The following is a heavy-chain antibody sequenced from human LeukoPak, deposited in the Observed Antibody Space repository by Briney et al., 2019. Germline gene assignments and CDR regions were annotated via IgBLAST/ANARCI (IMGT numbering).Heavy chain of an antibody. D-gene: IGHD3/OR15-3a*01. Sequence: PGGSLRLSCAASGFTFSNAWMSWVRQAPGRGLEWVGRIKRKGDDGTIDYAAPVKGRLSISRVDSKNTLYLQMNSLKSEDTAVYYCTAGTGRSDFDYWGQGTLVTVSS. V-gene: IGHV3-15*01. CDR1: GFTFSNAW. J-gene: IGHJ4*02. CDR2: IKRKGDDGTI. CDR3: TAGTGRSDFDY.